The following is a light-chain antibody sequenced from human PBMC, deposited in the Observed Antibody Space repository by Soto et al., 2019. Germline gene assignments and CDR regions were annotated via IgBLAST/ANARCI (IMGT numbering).Light chain of an antibody. CDR1: QSVSNNY. Sequence: EIVLTQSPATLSLSPGERATLSCRASQSVSNNYLAWYQQKPGQAPRLLFYGAFNRASGIPDRFSGSGSGTDFTLTISRVEPVDFAVYSCQQYHSSPWTFGQGTTVDI. V-gene: IGKV3-20*01. J-gene: IGKJ1*01. CDR2: GAF. CDR3: QQYHSSPWT.